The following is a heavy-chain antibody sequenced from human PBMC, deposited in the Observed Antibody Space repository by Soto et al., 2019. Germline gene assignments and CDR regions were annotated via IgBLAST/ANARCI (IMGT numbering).Heavy chain of an antibody. CDR1: VRPFSGYD. V-gene: IGHV1-69*13. D-gene: IGHD2-2*02. CDR3: ARGARPAAILYYYYGMDV. Sequence: VKVPGKASVRPFSGYDMTSARQAPGQGLEWMGGIIPIFGRANYAQKFQGTVTLTADQSTSTAYMELSSLRSEDTAVYYCARGARPAAILYYYYGMDVWGGGTTVTSPQ. J-gene: IGHJ6*04. CDR2: IIPIFGRA.